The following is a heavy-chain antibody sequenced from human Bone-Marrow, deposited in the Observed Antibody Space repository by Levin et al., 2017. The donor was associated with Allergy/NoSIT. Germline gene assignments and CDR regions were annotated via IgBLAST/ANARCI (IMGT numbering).Heavy chain of an antibody. CDR3: ARMSQTFFFDY. J-gene: IGHJ4*02. CDR2: IFSNDEK. V-gene: IGHV2-26*01. Sequence: GSGPTLVKPTETLTLTCTVSGFSLSNIRMGVNWIRQPPGKALEWLGHIFSNDEKSYNTPLKNRLAISKDTSKSQVVLTMTNMDPLDTATYYGARMSQTFFFDYWGQGILVTVSS. CDR1: GFSLSNIRMG.